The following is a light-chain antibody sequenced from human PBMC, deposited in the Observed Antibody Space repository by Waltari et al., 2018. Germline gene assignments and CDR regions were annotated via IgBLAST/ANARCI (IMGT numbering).Light chain of an antibody. Sequence: QSALTQPPSASGSPGQSVTISCTGTSSDVGAYNYVSWYQQYPDKAPKLMIYEVTKRPSGVPDPFSGPKSGNTASLTVSGLQAEDEADYYCISYAGNNKYVLGAGTKVTVL. CDR2: EVT. V-gene: IGLV2-8*01. CDR3: ISYAGNNKYV. J-gene: IGLJ1*01. CDR1: SSDVGAYNY.